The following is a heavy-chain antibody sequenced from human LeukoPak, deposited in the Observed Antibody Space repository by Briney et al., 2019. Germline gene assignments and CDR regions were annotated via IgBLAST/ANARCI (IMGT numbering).Heavy chain of an antibody. CDR3: AELGITMIGGV. J-gene: IGHJ6*04. CDR2: ISSSGSTI. V-gene: IGHV3-48*04. D-gene: IGHD3-10*02. Sequence: GSLRLSCAASGFTFSSYGMHWVRQAPGKGLEWVSYISSSGSTIYYADSVKGRFTISRDNAKNSLYLQMNSLRAEDTAVYYCAELGITMIGGVWGKGTTVTVSS. CDR1: GFTFSSYG.